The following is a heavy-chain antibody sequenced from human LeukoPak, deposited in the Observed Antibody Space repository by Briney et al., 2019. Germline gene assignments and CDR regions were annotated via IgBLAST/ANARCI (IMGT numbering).Heavy chain of an antibody. CDR1: GGSISSGSYY. CDR2: IYTSGST. V-gene: IGHV4-61*02. D-gene: IGHD2-15*01. CDR3: ARHAVRIIVVVVAATRLGNWFDP. Sequence: SETLSLTCTVSGGSISSGSYYWSWIRQPAGKGLEWIGRIYTSGSTNYNPSLKSRVTISVDTSKNQFSLKLSSVTAADTAVYYCARHAVRIIVVVVAATRLGNWFDPWGQGTLVTVSS. J-gene: IGHJ5*02.